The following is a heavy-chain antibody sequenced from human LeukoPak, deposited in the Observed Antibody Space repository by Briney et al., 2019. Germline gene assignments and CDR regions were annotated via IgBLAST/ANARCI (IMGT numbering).Heavy chain of an antibody. Sequence: ASVKVSCKASGYTFTGYYMDWVRQAPGQGLEWMGWINPNSGGTNYAQKFQGRVTMTRDTSISTAYMELSRLRSDDTAVYYCARDRGYSYLFDYWGQGTLVTVSS. J-gene: IGHJ4*02. V-gene: IGHV1-2*02. CDR1: GYTFTGYY. CDR3: ARDRGYSYLFDY. D-gene: IGHD5-18*01. CDR2: INPNSGGT.